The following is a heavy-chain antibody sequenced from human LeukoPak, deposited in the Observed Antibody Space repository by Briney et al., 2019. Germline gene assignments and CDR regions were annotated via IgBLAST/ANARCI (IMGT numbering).Heavy chain of an antibody. D-gene: IGHD3-22*01. CDR2: ISYDGSNK. CDR1: GFTFSSYG. CDR3: ARGARVVTMIVVVKETNGSDPGLFDY. V-gene: IGHV3-30*03. Sequence: PGGSLRLSCAASGFTFSSYGMHWVRQAPGKGLEWVAVISYDGSNKYYADSVKGRFTISRDNSKNTLYLQMNSLRAEDTAVYYCARGARVVTMIVVVKETNGSDPGLFDYWGQGTLVTVSS. J-gene: IGHJ4*02.